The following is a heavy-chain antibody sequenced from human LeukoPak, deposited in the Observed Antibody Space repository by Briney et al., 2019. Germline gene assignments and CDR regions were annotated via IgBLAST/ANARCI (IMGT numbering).Heavy chain of an antibody. CDR2: IYYSGNT. V-gene: IGHV4-39*07. Sequence: SETLSLTCTVSGVSISSSNSYWGWIRQPPGKGLEWIGSIYYSGNTYYNPSLKSRVTISVDTSKNQFSLKLSSVTAADTAVYYCARAGYYYDNYFDYWGQGTLVTVSS. CDR3: ARAGYYYDNYFDY. J-gene: IGHJ4*02. CDR1: GVSISSSNSY. D-gene: IGHD3-22*01.